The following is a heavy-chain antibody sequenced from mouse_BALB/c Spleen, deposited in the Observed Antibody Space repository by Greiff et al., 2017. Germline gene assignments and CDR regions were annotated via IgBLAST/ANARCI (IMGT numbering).Heavy chain of an antibody. CDR2: INPYNDGT. Sequence: EVQLQQSGPELVKPGASVKMSCKASGFTFTSYVMHWVKQKPGQGLEWIGYINPYNDGTKYNETFKGKATLNSDKSSSTAYMKLSSLTSEYTAVYYCARLRSTISTLYAMDYWGQGTSVTVSS. CDR3: ARLRSTISTLYAMDY. D-gene: IGHD1-1*01. J-gene: IGHJ4*01. V-gene: IGHV1-14*01. CDR1: GFTFTSYV.